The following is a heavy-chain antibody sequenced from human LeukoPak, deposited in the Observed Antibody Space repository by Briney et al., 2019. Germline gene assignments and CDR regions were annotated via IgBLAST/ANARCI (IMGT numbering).Heavy chain of an antibody. J-gene: IGHJ4*02. Sequence: GGSLRLSCAASGFTFSSYSMNWVRQAPGKGLEWVSSISSSSSYIYYADSVKGRFTTSRDNAKNSLYLQMNSLRAEDTAVYYCARSPHSYGVDYWGQGTLVTVSS. CDR2: ISSSSSYI. D-gene: IGHD5-18*01. CDR3: ARSPHSYGVDY. V-gene: IGHV3-21*01. CDR1: GFTFSSYS.